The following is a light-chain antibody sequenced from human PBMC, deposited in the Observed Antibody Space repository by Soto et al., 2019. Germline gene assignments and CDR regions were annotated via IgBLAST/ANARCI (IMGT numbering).Light chain of an antibody. J-gene: IGKJ5*01. CDR2: AAS. Sequence: EIVMTQSPATLSASPGERATLSCRASQSLTSSLVWYQQKPGQAPRLLIYAASTRATGAPARFSGSGSGTEFTLTISSLQSEDFAVYYCQQYKNWPPITFGQGTRLEIK. CDR1: QSLTSS. V-gene: IGKV3-15*01. CDR3: QQYKNWPPIT.